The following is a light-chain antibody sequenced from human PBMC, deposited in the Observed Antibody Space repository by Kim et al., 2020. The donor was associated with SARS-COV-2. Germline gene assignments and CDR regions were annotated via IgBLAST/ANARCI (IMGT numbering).Light chain of an antibody. CDR2: DVS. Sequence: QSALTQPASVSGSPGQSINISCTGTSSDVGGYNYVSWYQQHTGKAPKLMIYDVSNRPSGVSNRFSGSKSGNTASLTISGLQAEDEADYYCSSYTSRVFGGGTQLTVL. J-gene: IGLJ3*02. CDR3: SSYTSRV. V-gene: IGLV2-14*03. CDR1: SSDVGGYNY.